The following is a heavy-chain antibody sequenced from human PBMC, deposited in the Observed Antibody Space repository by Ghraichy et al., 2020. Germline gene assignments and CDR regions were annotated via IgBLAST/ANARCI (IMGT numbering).Heavy chain of an antibody. V-gene: IGHV3-23*01. J-gene: IGHJ4*02. D-gene: IGHD4-17*01. CDR2: ISGSGSST. Sequence: GGSLRLSCAASGFTFSSYAMSWVRQAPGKGLEWVSAISGSGSSTYYADSVKGRFTISRDNSKNTFYLQMNSLTAEDTDLYYCANWGATLTPTGRGFGCWGQGTLVTVIS. CDR1: GFTFSSYA. CDR3: ANWGATLTPTGRGFGC.